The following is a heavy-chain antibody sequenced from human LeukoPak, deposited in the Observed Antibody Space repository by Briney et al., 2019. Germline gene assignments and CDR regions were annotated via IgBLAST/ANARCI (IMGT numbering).Heavy chain of an antibody. D-gene: IGHD3-10*01. CDR3: AKGSDHYYGSGSYFDH. CDR1: GFTFSSYA. V-gene: IGHV3-23*01. CDR2: ISGSGGST. Sequence: PGGSLRLSCAASGFTFSSYAMSWVRQAPGKGLEWVSAISGSGGSTYYADSVKGRFTISRDNSKNTLYLQMNSLRAEDTAVYYCAKGSDHYYGSGSYFDHWGQGTLVTVSS. J-gene: IGHJ4*02.